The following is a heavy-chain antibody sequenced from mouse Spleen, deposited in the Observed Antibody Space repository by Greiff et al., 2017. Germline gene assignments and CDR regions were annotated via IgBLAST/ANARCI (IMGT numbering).Heavy chain of an antibody. CDR3: ARYRITTVVAPYYFDY. D-gene: IGHD1-1*01. J-gene: IGHJ2*01. V-gene: IGHV14-2*01. CDR2: IDPEDGET. CDR1: GFNIKDYY. Sequence: VQLKESGAELVKPGASVKLSCTASGFNIKDYYMHWVKQRTEQGLEWIGRIDPEDGETKYAPKFQGKATITADTSSNTAYLQLSSLTSEDTAVYYCARYRITTVVAPYYFDYWGQGTTLTVSS.